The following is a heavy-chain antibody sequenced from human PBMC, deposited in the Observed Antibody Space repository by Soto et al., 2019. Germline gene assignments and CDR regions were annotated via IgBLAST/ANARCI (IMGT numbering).Heavy chain of an antibody. D-gene: IGHD1-26*01. V-gene: IGHV1-69*12. CDR1: GGTFSSYA. J-gene: IGHJ6*02. CDR3: ARGIRELWASRYYYGMDV. CDR2: IIPIFGTA. Sequence: QVQLVQSGAEVKKPGSSVKVSCKASGGTFSSYAISWVRQAPGQGLEWMGGIIPIFGTANYAQKFQGRVTITADESTSTAYMELSSLRSEDTAVYYCARGIRELWASRYYYGMDVWGQGTTVTVSS.